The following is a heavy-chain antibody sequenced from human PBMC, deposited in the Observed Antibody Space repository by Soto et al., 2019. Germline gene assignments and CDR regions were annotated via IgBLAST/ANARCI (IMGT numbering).Heavy chain of an antibody. Sequence: GGSLRLSCAASGFTFSSYAMHWVRQAPGKGLEYVSAISSNGGSTYYANSVKGRFTISRDNSKNTLYLQMGSLRAEDMAVYYCARDGFPGWLQPEWGGMEVGGQGTRVTVS. CDR2: ISSNGGST. J-gene: IGHJ6*02. D-gene: IGHD5-18*01. CDR1: GFTFSSYA. CDR3: ARDGFPGWLQPEWGGMEV. V-gene: IGHV3-64*01.